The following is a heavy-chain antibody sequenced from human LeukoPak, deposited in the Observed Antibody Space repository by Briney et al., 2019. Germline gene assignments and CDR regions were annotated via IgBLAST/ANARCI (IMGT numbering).Heavy chain of an antibody. J-gene: IGHJ4*02. CDR1: GYTFTGYY. D-gene: IGHD3-16*02. CDR3: ARDQYDYVWGSYRPYFDY. V-gene: IGHV1-18*04. CDR2: ISPYNGNT. Sequence: ASVKVSCKASGYTFTGYYMHWVRQAPGQGLEWMGSISPYNGNTKYAERLQGRVIMTTDTSTRTACMELRGLRPDDTAVFYCARDQYDYVWGSYRPYFDYWGQGTLVTVSS.